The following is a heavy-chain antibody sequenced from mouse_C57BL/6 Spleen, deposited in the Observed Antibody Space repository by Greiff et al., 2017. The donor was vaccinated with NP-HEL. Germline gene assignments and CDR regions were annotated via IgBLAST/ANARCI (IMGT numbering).Heavy chain of an antibody. J-gene: IGHJ3*01. CDR3: ASEGYGSRLRFAY. V-gene: IGHV1-81*01. Sequence: QVQLQQSGAELARPGASVKLSCKASGYTFTSYGISWVKQRTGQGLEWIGEIYPRSGNTYYNEKFKGKATLTADKSSSTAYMELRSLTSEDSAVYFCASEGYGSRLRFAYWGQGTLVTVSA. CDR1: GYTFTSYG. CDR2: IYPRSGNT. D-gene: IGHD1-1*01.